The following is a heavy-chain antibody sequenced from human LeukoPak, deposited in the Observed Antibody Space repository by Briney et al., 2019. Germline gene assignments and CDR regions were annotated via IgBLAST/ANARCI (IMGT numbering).Heavy chain of an antibody. CDR1: GFTFSSYS. CDR3: ARDGYDFRSGYYLTN. V-gene: IGHV3-48*04. D-gene: IGHD3-3*01. CDR2: ISSSSSTI. Sequence: GGSLRLSCAASGFTFSSYSMNWVRQAPGKGLEWVSYISSSSSTIYYADSVKGRFTISRDNAKNSLYLQMNSLRAEDTAVYYCARDGYDFRSGYYLTNWGQGTLVTVSS. J-gene: IGHJ4*02.